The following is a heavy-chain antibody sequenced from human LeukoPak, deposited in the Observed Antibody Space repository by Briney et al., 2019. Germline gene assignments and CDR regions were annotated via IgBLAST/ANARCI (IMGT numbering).Heavy chain of an antibody. CDR2: ISGSGGSA. D-gene: IGHD3-10*01. CDR1: GFTFSSYA. V-gene: IGHV3-23*01. J-gene: IGHJ3*02. Sequence: GGSLRLSCAASGFTFSSYAMSWVRQAPGKGLEWVSAISGSGGSAYYADSVKGRFTISRDNSKNTLYLQMNSLRAEDTAVYYCAKDYYGSGLANAFDIWGQGTMVTVSS. CDR3: AKDYYGSGLANAFDI.